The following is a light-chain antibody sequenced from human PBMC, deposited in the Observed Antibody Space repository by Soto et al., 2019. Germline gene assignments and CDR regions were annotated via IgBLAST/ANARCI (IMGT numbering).Light chain of an antibody. CDR1: QNIADF. Sequence: DVQMTQSPSSLSASVGDRVTITSRASQNIADFLNWYQQKSGKAPKLLIYAASRLQTGVPSTFSGNRSETDFTLTINSLQPEDFATYYCQQTYRNPQTFGQGTKVEIK. CDR3: QQTYRNPQT. V-gene: IGKV1-39*01. CDR2: AAS. J-gene: IGKJ1*01.